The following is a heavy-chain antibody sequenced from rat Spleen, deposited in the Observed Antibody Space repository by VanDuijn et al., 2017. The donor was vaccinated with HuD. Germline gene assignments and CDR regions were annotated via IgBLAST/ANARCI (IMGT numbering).Heavy chain of an antibody. CDR3: ARLGGLRNWFAY. D-gene: IGHD4-3*01. CDR2: ISYDGTAT. J-gene: IGHJ3*01. Sequence: EVQLVESGGGLVQPGRSLKLSCVASGFTFNDYWMTWVRQAPTKGLEWVASISYDGTATYYRDSVKGRFSLSRDNAKSTLYLQMGSLRSEDTATYFCARLGGLRNWFAYWGQGTLVTVSS. CDR1: GFTFNDYW. V-gene: IGHV5-29*01.